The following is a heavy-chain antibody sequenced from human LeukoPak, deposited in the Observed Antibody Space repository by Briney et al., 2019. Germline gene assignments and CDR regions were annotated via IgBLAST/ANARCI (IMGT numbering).Heavy chain of an antibody. V-gene: IGHV3-30*02. CDR3: AKDSPFSSPSLKTLDP. CDR1: GFTFSNWA. CDR2: IRSHGNDK. D-gene: IGHD2-2*01. J-gene: IGHJ5*02. Sequence: GGSLRLSCAASGFTFSNWAMHWVRQAPGKGLEWVALIRSHGNDKYYADSVKGRFTISRDNSKNTLYLQMDSLRAEDTAVYYCAKDSPFSSPSLKTLDPGGQGTLVTVSS.